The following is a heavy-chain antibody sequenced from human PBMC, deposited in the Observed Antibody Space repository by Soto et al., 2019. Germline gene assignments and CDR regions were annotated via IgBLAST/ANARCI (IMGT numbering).Heavy chain of an antibody. CDR3: ARDRDGYNPLAIDY. V-gene: IGHV4-59*01. J-gene: IGHJ4*02. CDR2: IYYSGST. Sequence: PSETLSLTCTVSGGSISSYYWSWIRQPPGKGLEWIGYIYYSGSTNYNPSLKSRVTISVDTSKNQFSLKLSSVTAADTAVYYCARDRDGYNPLAIDYWGQGTLVTVSS. D-gene: IGHD5-12*01. CDR1: GGSISSYY.